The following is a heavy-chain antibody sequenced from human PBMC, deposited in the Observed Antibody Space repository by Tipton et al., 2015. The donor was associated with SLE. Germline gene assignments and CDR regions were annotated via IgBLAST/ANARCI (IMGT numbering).Heavy chain of an antibody. V-gene: IGHV3-7*01. CDR1: GFTFSSYW. CDR2: IKQDGSEK. J-gene: IGHJ4*02. D-gene: IGHD6-19*01. Sequence: SLRLSCAASGFTFSSYWMSWVRQAPGKGLEWVANIKQDGSEKYYGDSVKGRFTISRDNAKNSLYLQMNSLRAEDTAVYYCARGHQESRGWYGGVDYWGQGPLVTVSS. CDR3: ARGHQESRGWYGGVDY.